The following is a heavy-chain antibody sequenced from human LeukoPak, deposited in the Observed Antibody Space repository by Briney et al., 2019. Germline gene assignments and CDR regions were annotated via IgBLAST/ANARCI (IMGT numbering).Heavy chain of an antibody. CDR1: GYTFTSYG. J-gene: IGHJ4*02. CDR3: ARDRTGTTRYYFDY. CDR2: ISAYNGNT. V-gene: IGHV1-18*01. D-gene: IGHD4-11*01. Sequence: ASVKVSCKASGYTFTSYGISWVRQAPGQGLEWMGWISAYNGNTNYAQKLQGRVTMTTDTSTSTAYMELRSLRSDDTAVYYCARDRTGTTRYYFDYWGQGTLATVSS.